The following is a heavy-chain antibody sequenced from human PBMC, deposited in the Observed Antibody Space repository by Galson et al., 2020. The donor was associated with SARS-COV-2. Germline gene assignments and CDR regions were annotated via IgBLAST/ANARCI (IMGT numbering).Heavy chain of an antibody. V-gene: IGHV1-18*01. CDR2: ISAYNGNT. CDR3: ARLVLNGVHIAAAPTKGGWFDP. J-gene: IGHJ5*02. Sequence: ASVKVSCKASGYTFTSYGISWVRQAPGQGLEWMGWISAYNGNTNYAQKLQGRVTMTTDTSTSTAYMELRSLRSDDTAVYYCARLVLNGVHIAAAPTKGGWFDPWGQGTLVTVSS. CDR1: GYTFTSYG. D-gene: IGHD6-13*01.